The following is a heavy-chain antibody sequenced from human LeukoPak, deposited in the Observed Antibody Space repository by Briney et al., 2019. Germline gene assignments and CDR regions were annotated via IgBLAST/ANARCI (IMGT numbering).Heavy chain of an antibody. Sequence: AGGSLRLSCAASGFTVSSNYMSWVRQAPGKGLEWVSVIYSGGSTYYADSVKGRFTISRHNSKNTLYLQMNSLRAEDTAVYYCARDSYGSGGIYGMDVWGQGTTVTVSS. CDR3: ARDSYGSGGIYGMDV. J-gene: IGHJ6*02. CDR2: IYSGGST. D-gene: IGHD3-10*01. V-gene: IGHV3-53*04. CDR1: GFTVSSNY.